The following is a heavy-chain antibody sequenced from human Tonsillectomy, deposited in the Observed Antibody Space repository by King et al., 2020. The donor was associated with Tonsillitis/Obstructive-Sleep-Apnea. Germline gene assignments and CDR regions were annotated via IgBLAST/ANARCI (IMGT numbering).Heavy chain of an antibody. Sequence: QLQESGPGLVKPSETLSLTCTVSGGSISSYYWSWIRPPPGKGLEWIGYIYYSGSTNYNPSLKSRVTISVDTSTNQFSLKLSSVTAADTAVYYCARHYYGSGSPWDYWGQGTLVTVSS. CDR2: IYYSGST. CDR1: GGSISSYY. D-gene: IGHD3-10*01. CDR3: ARHYYGSGSPWDY. J-gene: IGHJ4*02. V-gene: IGHV4-59*08.